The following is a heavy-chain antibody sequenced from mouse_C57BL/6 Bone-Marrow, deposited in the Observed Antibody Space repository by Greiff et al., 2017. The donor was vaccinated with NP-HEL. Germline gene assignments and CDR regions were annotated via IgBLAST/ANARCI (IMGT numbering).Heavy chain of an antibody. CDR1: GYTFTSYW. D-gene: IGHD1-1*01. J-gene: IGHJ3*01. V-gene: IGHV1-64*01. CDR3: ARLLPPGFAY. CDR2: IHPNSGST. Sequence: QVHVKQPGAELVKPGASVKLSCKASGYTFTSYWMHWVKQRPGQGLEWIGMIHPNSGSTNYNEKFKSKATLTVDKSSSTAYMQLSSLTSEDSAVYYCARLLPPGFAYWGQGTLVTVSA.